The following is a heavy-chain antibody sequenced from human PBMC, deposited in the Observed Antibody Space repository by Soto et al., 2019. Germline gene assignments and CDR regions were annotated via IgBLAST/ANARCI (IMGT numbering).Heavy chain of an antibody. V-gene: IGHV4-59*08. CDR2: MYYGGRT. J-gene: IGHJ5*02. CDR3: ARGTPSPLIVRSSRGPWFDP. CDR1: GGYIRSYC. D-gene: IGHD2-15*01. Sequence: SEIPSLTGTLSGGYIRSYCVSLIRQPPGKGLEWIGYMYYGGRTNYNPSLKSRVTISVDTSKMQVSLKLSSVTAADTAVYFCARGTPSPLIVRSSRGPWFDPWGQGTLVTVSS.